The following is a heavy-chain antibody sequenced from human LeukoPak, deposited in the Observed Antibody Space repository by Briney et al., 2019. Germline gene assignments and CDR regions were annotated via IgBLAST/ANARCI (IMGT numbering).Heavy chain of an antibody. CDR1: GGSISSGSYY. V-gene: IGHV4-61*02. Sequence: SQTLSLTCTVSGGSISSGSYYWSWIRQPAGKGLEWIGRIYTSGSTNYNPSLKSRVTISVDRSKNQFSLKLSSVTAADTAVYYCWVGSGSYRIDYWGQGTLVTVSS. CDR3: WVGSGSYRIDY. J-gene: IGHJ4*02. CDR2: IYTSGST. D-gene: IGHD1-26*01.